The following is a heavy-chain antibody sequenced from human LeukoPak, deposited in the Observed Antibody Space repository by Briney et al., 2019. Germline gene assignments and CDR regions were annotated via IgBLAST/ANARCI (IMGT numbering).Heavy chain of an antibody. Sequence: GGSLRLSCAASGFTFSSYAMSWVRQAPGKGLEWVSAISGSGGSTYYADSVKGRFTISRDNSKNTLYLQMNSLRAEDTAVYYCAKLQNYDYVWGGCDYWGQGTLVTVSS. CDR1: GFTFSSYA. J-gene: IGHJ4*02. V-gene: IGHV3-23*01. D-gene: IGHD3-16*01. CDR2: ISGSGGST. CDR3: AKLQNYDYVWGGCDY.